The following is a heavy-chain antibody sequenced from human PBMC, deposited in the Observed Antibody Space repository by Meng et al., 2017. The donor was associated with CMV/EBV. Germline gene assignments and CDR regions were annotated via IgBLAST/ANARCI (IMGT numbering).Heavy chain of an antibody. Sequence: GGSLRLSCKGSGYSFTSYWIGWVRQMPGKGLEWMGIIYPGDSDTRYSPSFQGQVTISADKSISTAYLQWSSLKASDTAMYYCARPIAAAGNDYYGMDVWGRGTTVTVSS. V-gene: IGHV5-51*01. J-gene: IGHJ6*02. CDR2: IYPGDSDT. D-gene: IGHD6-13*01. CDR3: ARPIAAAGNDYYGMDV. CDR1: GYSFTSYW.